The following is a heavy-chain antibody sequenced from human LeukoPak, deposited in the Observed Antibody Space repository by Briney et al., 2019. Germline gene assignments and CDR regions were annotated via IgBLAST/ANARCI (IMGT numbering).Heavy chain of an antibody. CDR2: INHSGST. J-gene: IGHJ5*02. D-gene: IGHD6-13*01. Sequence: SETLSLTCAVYGGSFSGYYWSWIRQPPGKGLEWIGEINHSGSTNYNPSLKSRVTISVDTSKNQFSLKLSSVTAADTAVYYCARGLGLEQQPTTYNWFDPWGQGTLVTVSS. CDR3: ARGLGLEQQPTTYNWFDP. CDR1: GGSFSGYY. V-gene: IGHV4-34*01.